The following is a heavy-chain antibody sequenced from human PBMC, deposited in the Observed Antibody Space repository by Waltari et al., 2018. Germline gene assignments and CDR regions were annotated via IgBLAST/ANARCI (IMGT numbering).Heavy chain of an antibody. J-gene: IGHJ5*02. V-gene: IGHV4-34*01. Sequence: QVQLQQWGAGLLKPSETLSLTCAVYGGSFSGYYWSWIRQPPGKGLEWIGEINHSGSTNYNPSPKSRVTISVDTSKNQFSLKLSSVTAADTAVYYCARVGDGSGSWFDPWGQGTLVTVSS. D-gene: IGHD6-19*01. CDR1: GGSFSGYY. CDR3: ARVGDGSGSWFDP. CDR2: INHSGST.